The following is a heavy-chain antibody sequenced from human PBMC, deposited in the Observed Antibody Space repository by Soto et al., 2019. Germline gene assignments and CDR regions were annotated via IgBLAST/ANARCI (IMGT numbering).Heavy chain of an antibody. D-gene: IGHD5-18*01. V-gene: IGHV3-23*05. Sequence: GGSLRLSCAASGFTFSSYAMTWVRQAPGKGLEWVSFIYSSGSTYYADSVKGRFTVSRDNFKNTLYLQMNSLRAEDTAVYYCARGYSYTQPVFDYWGLGTLVTVSS. CDR1: GFTFSSYA. CDR2: IYSSGST. CDR3: ARGYSYTQPVFDY. J-gene: IGHJ4*02.